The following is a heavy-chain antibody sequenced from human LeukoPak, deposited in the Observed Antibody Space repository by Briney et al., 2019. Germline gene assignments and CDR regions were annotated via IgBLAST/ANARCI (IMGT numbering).Heavy chain of an antibody. Sequence: GGSLRLSCAASGFTFSSYGMHWVRQAPGKGLEWVAVISYDGSNKYYADSVKGRFTISRDNSKNTLYLQMNSLRAEDTAVYYCAKDLIVGATRQTFDIWGQGTMVTVSS. D-gene: IGHD1-26*01. V-gene: IGHV3-30*18. CDR2: ISYDGSNK. J-gene: IGHJ3*02. CDR1: GFTFSSYG. CDR3: AKDLIVGATRQTFDI.